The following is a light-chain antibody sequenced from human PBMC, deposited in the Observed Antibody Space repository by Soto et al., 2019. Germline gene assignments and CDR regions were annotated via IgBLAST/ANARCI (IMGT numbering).Light chain of an antibody. Sequence: LTQPPSASGTPGQRVTISCSGSSSNIGSNYVYWYQQLPGTAPKLLIYSNNQRPSGVPDRFSVSKSGTSASLAISGLQPEDEADYYCAAWDDSLNGVVFGGGTKLTVL. CDR1: SSNIGSNY. CDR3: AAWDDSLNGVV. J-gene: IGLJ2*01. V-gene: IGLV1-44*01. CDR2: SNN.